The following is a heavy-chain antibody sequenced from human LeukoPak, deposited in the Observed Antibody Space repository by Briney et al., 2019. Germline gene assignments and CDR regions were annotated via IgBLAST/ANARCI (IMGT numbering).Heavy chain of an antibody. CDR3: AREYCSGGRCQYYFDY. V-gene: IGHV3-64*01. CDR2: ISSDGGGP. CDR1: GFSFSSYA. D-gene: IGHD2-15*01. J-gene: IGHJ4*02. Sequence: GGSLRLSCADSGFSFSSYAMHWVRQAPGKGLEYVSGISSDGGGPFHVNSVKGRFTISRDNSKDTLYLQMESLSAEDVAVYYCAREYCSGGRCQYYFDYWGQGTMVTVSS.